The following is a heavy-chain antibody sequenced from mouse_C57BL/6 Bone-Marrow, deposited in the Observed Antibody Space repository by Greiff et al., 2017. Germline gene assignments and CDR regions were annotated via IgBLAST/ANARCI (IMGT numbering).Heavy chain of an antibody. J-gene: IGHJ2*01. D-gene: IGHD2-12*01. V-gene: IGHV1-15*01. CDR1: GYTFTDYD. CDR2: IDPETGGT. CDR3: TRVGYSLYFDY. Sequence: QVQLKESGAELVRPGASVTLSCKASGYTFTDYDMHWVKQTPVHGLEWIGAIDPETGGTAYNQKFKGKAILTADKSSSTAYMDLRSLTSEDSAVYYCTRVGYSLYFDYWGQGTTLTVSS.